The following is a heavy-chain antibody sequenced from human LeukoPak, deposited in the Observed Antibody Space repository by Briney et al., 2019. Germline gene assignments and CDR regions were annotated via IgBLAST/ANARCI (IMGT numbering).Heavy chain of an antibody. CDR3: AKVSEYYYDSSGYYY. J-gene: IGHJ4*02. CDR2: ISGSGGST. Sequence: GGSLRLSCAASGFTFSSYAMSWVRQAPGKGLEWVSAISGSGGSTYYADSVKGRFTISRDNSKNTLYLQMNSLRAEDTAVYYCAKVSEYYYDSSGYYYWGQGTLVTVSS. D-gene: IGHD3-22*01. CDR1: GFTFSSYA. V-gene: IGHV3-23*01.